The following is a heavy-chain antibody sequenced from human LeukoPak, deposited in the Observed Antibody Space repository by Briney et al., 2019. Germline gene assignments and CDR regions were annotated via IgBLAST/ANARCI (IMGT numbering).Heavy chain of an antibody. J-gene: IGHJ4*02. CDR3: ARHLGYCSGGSCSPFNYFDY. CDR2: IYYSGST. CDR1: GGSISSSSYY. Sequence: SETLSLTCTVSGGSISSSSYYWGWIRQPPGKGLERIGSIYYSGSTYYNPSLKSRVTISVDTSKNQFSLKLSSVTAADTAVYYCARHLGYCSGGSCSPFNYFDYWGQGTLVTVSS. V-gene: IGHV4-39*01. D-gene: IGHD2-15*01.